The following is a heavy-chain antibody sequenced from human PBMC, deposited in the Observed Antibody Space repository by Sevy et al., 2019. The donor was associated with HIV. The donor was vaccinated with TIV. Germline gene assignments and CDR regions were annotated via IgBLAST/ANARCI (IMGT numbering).Heavy chain of an antibody. J-gene: IGHJ4*02. Sequence: SETLSLTCAVSGGSISSSNWWSWVRQPPGKGLEWIGEIYRSGSTNYNPSLKRRVTISVDKSKNQFSLKLSSVTAADTAGYYCARNDILTGYCKWGQGTLVTVSS. CDR3: ARNDILTGYCK. D-gene: IGHD3-9*01. CDR2: IYRSGST. CDR1: GGSISSSNW. V-gene: IGHV4-4*02.